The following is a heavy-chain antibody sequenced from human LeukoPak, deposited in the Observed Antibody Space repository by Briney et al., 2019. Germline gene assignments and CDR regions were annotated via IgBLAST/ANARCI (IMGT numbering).Heavy chain of an antibody. J-gene: IGHJ6*03. V-gene: IGHV4-38-2*02. Sequence: SETLSLTCTASGYSISSGYYWGWIRQPPGKGLEWIGSLYHSGRTYYNPSLKSRVTISVDTSKNHFSLKLNSVTAADTAVYYCARVDLYDSSGYYYYMDVWGKGTTVAVSS. CDR2: LYHSGRT. D-gene: IGHD3-22*01. CDR3: ARVDLYDSSGYYYYMDV. CDR1: GYSISSGYY.